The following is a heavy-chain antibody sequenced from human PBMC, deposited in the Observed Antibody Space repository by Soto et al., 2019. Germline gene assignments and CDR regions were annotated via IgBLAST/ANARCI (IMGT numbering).Heavy chain of an antibody. CDR3: ARDPAMVRGVILWAAFDI. D-gene: IGHD3-10*01. Sequence: PGGSLRLSCAASGFTSSDYYMSWIRQAPGKGLEWVSYISSSSSYTNYADSVKGRFTISRDNAKNSLYLQMNSLRAEDTAVYYCARDPAMVRGVILWAAFDIWGQGTMVTVSS. J-gene: IGHJ3*02. CDR1: GFTSSDYY. V-gene: IGHV3-11*06. CDR2: ISSSSSYT.